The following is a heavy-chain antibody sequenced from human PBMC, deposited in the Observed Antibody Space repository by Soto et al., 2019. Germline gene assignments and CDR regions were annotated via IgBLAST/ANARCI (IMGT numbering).Heavy chain of an antibody. Sequence: PGGSLRLSCAASGFTVSSNYMNWVRQAPGKGLEWVSIIYSDGTTYYADSVRGRFTISSDKSKNTLYFQLSSLRIEDTAVYYCTRDGRGLGRLSLFEYWGQGVLVTVSS. D-gene: IGHD2-21*02. J-gene: IGHJ4*02. CDR2: IYSDGTT. V-gene: IGHV3-53*01. CDR3: TRDGRGLGRLSLFEY. CDR1: GFTVSSNY.